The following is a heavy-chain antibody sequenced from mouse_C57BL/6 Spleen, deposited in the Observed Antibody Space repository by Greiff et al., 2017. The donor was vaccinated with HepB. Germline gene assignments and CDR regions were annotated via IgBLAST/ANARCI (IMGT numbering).Heavy chain of an antibody. CDR2: IYPGDGDT. Sequence: QVHVKQSGAELVKPGASVKISCKASGYAFSSYWMNWVKQRPGKGLEWIGQIYPGDGDTNYNGKFKGKATLTADKSSSTAYMQLSSLTSEDSAVYFCARGDITTVVADYWGQGTTLTVSS. CDR3: ARGDITTVVADY. J-gene: IGHJ2*01. CDR1: GYAFSSYW. V-gene: IGHV1-80*01. D-gene: IGHD1-1*01.